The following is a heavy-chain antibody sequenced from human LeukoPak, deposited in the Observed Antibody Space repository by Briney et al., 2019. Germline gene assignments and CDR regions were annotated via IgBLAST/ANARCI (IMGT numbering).Heavy chain of an antibody. CDR3: ARSSYGYRLNY. Sequence: PSETLSLTCTVSGGSISTYYWNWIRQPPGKGLEWIGYIYYSGSTNCNPSLKSRLTMSIDMSKNQSSLKLSSVTAADTALYYCARSSYGYRLNYWGQGTLVTVSS. V-gene: IGHV4-59*01. D-gene: IGHD5-18*01. CDR2: IYYSGST. CDR1: GGSISTYY. J-gene: IGHJ4*02.